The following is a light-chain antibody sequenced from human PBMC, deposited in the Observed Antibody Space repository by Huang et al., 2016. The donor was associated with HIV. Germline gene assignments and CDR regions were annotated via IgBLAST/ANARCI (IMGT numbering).Light chain of an antibody. Sequence: EIVMTQSPATLSVSPGGGATLSCRARQNVRSNLAWYQQPPGQAHRLLIYDTSTRASCVPARFSGSGSGTEFTLTISGLQSEDFAVYYCQQYDNWPPGLTFGGGTKVGI. CDR2: DTS. CDR1: QNVRSN. CDR3: QQYDNWPPGLT. J-gene: IGKJ4*01. V-gene: IGKV3D-15*01.